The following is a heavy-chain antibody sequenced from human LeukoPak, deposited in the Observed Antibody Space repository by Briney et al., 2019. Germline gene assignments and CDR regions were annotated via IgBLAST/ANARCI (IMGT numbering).Heavy chain of an antibody. D-gene: IGHD3-3*01. V-gene: IGHV4-61*01. Sequence: SETLSLTCTVSGGSISSGSYYWSWIRQPPGKGLEWIGYIYYSGSTNYNPSLKSRVTISVDTSKNQFSLKLSSVTAADTAVYYCARSRGGYYDFWSGYGNWFDPWGQGTLVTVSS. CDR2: IYYSGST. J-gene: IGHJ5*02. CDR3: ARSRGGYYDFWSGYGNWFDP. CDR1: GGSISSGSYY.